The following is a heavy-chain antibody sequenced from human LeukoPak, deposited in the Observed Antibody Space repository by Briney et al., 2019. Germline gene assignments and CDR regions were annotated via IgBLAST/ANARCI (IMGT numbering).Heavy chain of an antibody. J-gene: IGHJ4*02. V-gene: IGHV3-48*01. D-gene: IGHD2-15*01. CDR3: ARDGYCSGGTCYSAVDY. Sequence: GGSLRLSCAASGFTFSSYSMNWVRQAPGKGLEWLSYISSSSTTIYYADSVKGRFTISRDNAKNSLYLQIISLRAEDTAVYYCARDGYCSGGTCYSAVDYWGQGTLVTVSS. CDR1: GFTFSSYS. CDR2: ISSSSTTI.